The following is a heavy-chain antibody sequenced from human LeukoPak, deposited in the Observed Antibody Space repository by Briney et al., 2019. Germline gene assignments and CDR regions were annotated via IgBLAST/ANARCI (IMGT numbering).Heavy chain of an antibody. V-gene: IGHV1-2*02. CDR2: INPSSGDT. Sequence: ASVKVPCKASGYTFSDYYMHWVRQAPGQGLEWMGWINPSSGDTNYAQKFQGRVTMIRDTSISTAYMELSWLRADDTAIYYCARDVHDYGGNSGFDYWGQGSLVIVSS. CDR1: GYTFSDYY. D-gene: IGHD4-23*01. CDR3: ARDVHDYGGNSGFDY. J-gene: IGHJ4*02.